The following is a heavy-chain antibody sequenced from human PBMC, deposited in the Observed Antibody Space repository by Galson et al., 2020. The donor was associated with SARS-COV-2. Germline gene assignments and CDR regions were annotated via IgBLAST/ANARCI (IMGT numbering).Heavy chain of an antibody. CDR3: AIGHCNSISCYDGDFYYGLDV. J-gene: IGHJ6*02. Sequence: SVKVSCKASGGIFSNYAISWVRQAPGQGLEWMGGIIPIYGTAKNAQNFQGRVTITADASTRTAYMELSSLRSEDTAVYYCAIGHCNSISCYDGDFYYGLDVWGQGTTVTVSS. CDR2: IIPIYGTA. CDR1: GGIFSNYA. V-gene: IGHV1-69*13. D-gene: IGHD2-2*01.